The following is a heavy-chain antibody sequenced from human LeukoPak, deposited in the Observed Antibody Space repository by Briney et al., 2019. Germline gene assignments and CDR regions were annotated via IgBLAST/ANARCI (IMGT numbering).Heavy chain of an antibody. V-gene: IGHV3-49*03. Sequence: GSLRLSFTASGFPFGDYAMSWFRQAPGKGLEWVGFIGSKAYGGTTEYAASVKGRFTISRDDSKSIAYLQMNSLKTEDTAVYYCTRGYDDGSGYYKPLYYYYYMDVWGKGTTVTVSS. CDR2: IGSKAYGGTT. CDR1: GFPFGDYA. J-gene: IGHJ6*03. D-gene: IGHD3-22*01. CDR3: TRGYDDGSGYYKPLYYYYYMDV.